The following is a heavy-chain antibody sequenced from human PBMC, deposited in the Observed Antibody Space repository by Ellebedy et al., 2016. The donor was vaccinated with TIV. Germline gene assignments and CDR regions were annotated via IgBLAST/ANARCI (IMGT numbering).Heavy chain of an antibody. Sequence: GESLKISCAASGFNLSNNALHWVRQAPGKGLEWLAVISYNGSIQFYADSVKGRFTISRDNSKSMLYLQMNSLRTEDTALYYCAKLGVVIRGDYWGQGTLVTVSS. V-gene: IGHV3-30-3*02. CDR2: ISYNGSIQ. CDR1: GFNLSNNA. J-gene: IGHJ1*01. CDR3: AKLGVVIRGDY. D-gene: IGHD3-10*01.